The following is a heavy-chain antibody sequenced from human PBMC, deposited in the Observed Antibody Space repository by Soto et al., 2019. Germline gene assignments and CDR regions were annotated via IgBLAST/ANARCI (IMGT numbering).Heavy chain of an antibody. J-gene: IGHJ4*02. CDR3: ARHRRAAAGTSSSIDY. V-gene: IGHV4-39*01. D-gene: IGHD6-13*01. CDR2: IYYTGNT. Sequence: SETLSLTCTVSGGSISSTSYYWGWIRQPPGKGLVWIGTIYYTGNTYYNPSLKSRVTISVDTSKNQFSLKLSSVTAADTAVYYCARHRRAAAGTSSSIDYWGQGTLVTVS. CDR1: GGSISSTSYY.